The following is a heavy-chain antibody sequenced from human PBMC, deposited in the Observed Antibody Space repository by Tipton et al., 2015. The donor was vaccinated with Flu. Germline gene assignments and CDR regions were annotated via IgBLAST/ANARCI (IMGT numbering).Heavy chain of an antibody. CDR1: GGSIRGYY. J-gene: IGHJ4*02. V-gene: IGHV4-59*01. Sequence: TLSLTCTVSGGSIRGYYWNWIRQFPGKGLEWIGFVYYTGSTNYKSSLKSRVTISTDTSTNQVSLKMNSVIAADTAVYYCARGPPGPSISAYYLDMWGQGALVTVSS. CDR2: VYYTGST. CDR3: ARGPPGPSISAYYLDM. D-gene: IGHD3-9*01.